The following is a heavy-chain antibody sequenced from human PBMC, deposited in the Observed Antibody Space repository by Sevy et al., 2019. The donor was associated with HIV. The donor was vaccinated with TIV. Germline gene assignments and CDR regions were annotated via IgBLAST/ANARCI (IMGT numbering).Heavy chain of an antibody. CDR1: GFILSDHY. J-gene: IGHJ4*02. V-gene: IGHV3-72*01. D-gene: IGHD6-13*01. CDR3: TRDVSAALDY. CDR2: TRNRANGYTT. Sequence: GGSLRLSCAASGFILSDHYMDWVRQAPGKGLEWVGRTRNRANGYTTEYAASVKGRFTISRDDSKNTLYLQMNSLKSEDTVVYYCTRDVSAALDYWGQGTLVTVSS.